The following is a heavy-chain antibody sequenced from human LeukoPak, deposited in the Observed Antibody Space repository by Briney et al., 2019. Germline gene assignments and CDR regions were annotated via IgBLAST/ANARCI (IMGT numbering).Heavy chain of an antibody. CDR2: ISTYNGNT. V-gene: IGHV1-18*01. Sequence: VASVKVSCKASGYTFTSYGISWARQAPGQGLEWMGWISTYNGNTNYAQKLQGRVTMTTDTSTSTAYMELRSLRSDDTAVYYCARDDSGSPDYWGQGTLVTVSS. CDR3: ARDDSGSPDY. D-gene: IGHD1-26*01. J-gene: IGHJ4*02. CDR1: GYTFTSYG.